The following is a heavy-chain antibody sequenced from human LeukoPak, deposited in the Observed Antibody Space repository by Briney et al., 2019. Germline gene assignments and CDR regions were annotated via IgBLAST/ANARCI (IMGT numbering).Heavy chain of an antibody. J-gene: IGHJ6*03. CDR2: IYSGGST. CDR3: AKDRIAAAGLYYYYMDV. V-gene: IGHV3-66*01. Sequence: PGGSLRLSCAASGFTVSSNYMSWVRQAPGKGLEWVSVIYSGGSTYYADSVKGRFTISRDNSKNTLYLQMNSLRAEDTAVYYCAKDRIAAAGLYYYYMDVWGKGTTVTISS. CDR1: GFTVSSNY. D-gene: IGHD6-13*01.